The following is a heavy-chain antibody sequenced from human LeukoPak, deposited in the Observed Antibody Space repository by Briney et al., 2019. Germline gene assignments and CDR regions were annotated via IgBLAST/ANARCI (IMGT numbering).Heavy chain of an antibody. D-gene: IGHD3-10*01. Sequence: GGSLRLSCAASGFTFSNYVIHWVRQAPGKGLEWVAVTSSDLNVKLYADSVKGRFTISRDNSRSNQYLQMNSLRPEDTAIYYCAREGYYGSGSPPSLYFDYWGQGTLVTVSS. J-gene: IGHJ4*02. CDR2: TSSDLNVK. CDR1: GFTFSNYV. V-gene: IGHV3-30-3*01. CDR3: AREGYYGSGSPPSLYFDY.